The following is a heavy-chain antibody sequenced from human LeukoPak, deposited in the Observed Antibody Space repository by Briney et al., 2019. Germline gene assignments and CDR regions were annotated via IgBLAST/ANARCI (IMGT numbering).Heavy chain of an antibody. V-gene: IGHV3-66*01. CDR1: GFTVSSNY. Sequence: GGSLRLSCAASGFTVSSNYVSWVRQAPGKGLEWISVIYSGGSTYYADSVKGRFTISRDNSKNTLYLQMNSLRAEDTAVYYCARVFGSSWSVYFDYWGQGTLVTVSS. D-gene: IGHD6-13*01. CDR2: IYSGGST. CDR3: ARVFGSSWSVYFDY. J-gene: IGHJ4*02.